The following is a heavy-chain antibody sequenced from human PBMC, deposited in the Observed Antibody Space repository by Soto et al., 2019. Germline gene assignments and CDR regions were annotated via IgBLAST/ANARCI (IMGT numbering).Heavy chain of an antibody. V-gene: IGHV1-18*01. CDR1: GYTFTNYG. D-gene: IGHD3-10*01. Sequence: GASVKVSCKASGYTFTNYGISWVRQAPGQGLEWMGWISAYNGNTNHAQKLQGRVTMTTDTSTSTAYMELRSLRSDDTAVYYCARGVGSGSYYNQYNWFDPWGQGTPVTVSS. J-gene: IGHJ5*02. CDR3: ARGVGSGSYYNQYNWFDP. CDR2: ISAYNGNT.